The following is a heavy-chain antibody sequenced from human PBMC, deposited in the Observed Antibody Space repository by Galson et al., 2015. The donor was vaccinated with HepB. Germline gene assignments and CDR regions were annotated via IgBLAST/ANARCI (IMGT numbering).Heavy chain of an antibody. Sequence: SLRLSCAASGFTFSSYGMHWVRQAPGKGLEWVAVISYDGSNKYYADSVKGRVTISRDNSKNTLYLQMNSLRAEDTAVYYCANRDFWSGGEDYWGQGTLVTVSS. CDR2: ISYDGSNK. CDR1: GFTFSSYG. D-gene: IGHD3-3*01. J-gene: IGHJ4*02. V-gene: IGHV3-30*18. CDR3: ANRDFWSGGEDY.